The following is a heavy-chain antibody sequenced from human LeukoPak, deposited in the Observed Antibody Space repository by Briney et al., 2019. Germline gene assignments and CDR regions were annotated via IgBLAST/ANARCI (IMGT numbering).Heavy chain of an antibody. V-gene: IGHV1-24*01. CDR2: FDPEDGET. CDR1: GYTLTELS. J-gene: IGHJ4*02. D-gene: IGHD3-3*01. CDR3: AAFHRFLEWLSTSDY. Sequence: ASVKVSCKVSGYTLTELSMHWVRQAPGRGLEWMGGFDPEDGETIYAQKFQGRVTMTEDTSTDTAYMELSSLRSEDTAVYYCAAFHRFLEWLSTSDYWGQGTLVTVSS.